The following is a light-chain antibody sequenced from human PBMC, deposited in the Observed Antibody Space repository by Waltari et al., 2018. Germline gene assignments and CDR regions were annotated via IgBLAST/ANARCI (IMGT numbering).Light chain of an antibody. CDR1: QSVSSW. CDR2: KAS. J-gene: IGKJ1*01. V-gene: IGKV1-5*03. CDR3: QQYDSYWT. Sequence: DIQMNQPPSTLSASVGDRVTITCRASQSVSSWVAWYQQKPKKAPKLLIFKASNLESGVPSRFSGSGSGTEFTLTISSLQPDDFATYHCQQYDSYWTFGQGTKVEIK.